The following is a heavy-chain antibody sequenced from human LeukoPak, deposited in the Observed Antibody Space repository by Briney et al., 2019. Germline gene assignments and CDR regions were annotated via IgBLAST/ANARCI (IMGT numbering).Heavy chain of an antibody. CDR3: AKSNGYGLVDI. CDR1: GGSISSSNW. D-gene: IGHD3-10*01. Sequence: SGTLSLTCAVSGGSISSSNWWSWVRQPPGKGLEWIGTIYYTGSAYYNPSLKSRVTISVDTSKNQFSLNLSSVTAADTAVYYCAKSNGYGLVDIWGQGTMVAVSS. J-gene: IGHJ3*02. V-gene: IGHV4-4*02. CDR2: IYYTGSA.